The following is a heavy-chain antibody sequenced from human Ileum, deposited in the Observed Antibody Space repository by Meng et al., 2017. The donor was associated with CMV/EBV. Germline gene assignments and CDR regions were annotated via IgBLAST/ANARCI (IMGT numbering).Heavy chain of an antibody. V-gene: IGHV1-2*02. D-gene: IGHD3-3*01. CDR2: INPNNGNT. J-gene: IGHJ4*02. CDR1: GYTFTGYY. CDR3: AKVQYTDFSGAQGLVDY. Sequence: ASVKVSCKASGYTFTGYYMHWVRQAPGQGLEWMGWINPNNGNTNYAQKFQGRVTMTRDTSISTAYMELRRLRSDDTAVDYGAKVQYTDFSGAQGLVDYWGQGTLVTVSS.